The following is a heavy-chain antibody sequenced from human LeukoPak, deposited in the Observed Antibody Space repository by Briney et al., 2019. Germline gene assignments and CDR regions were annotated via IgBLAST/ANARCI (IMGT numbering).Heavy chain of an antibody. Sequence: VGSLRVSCVAPGFTFSTYTMNWIRQAPGRGLEWGSCSSSGISYKYYTDSVQGGFTISRDNAKKSLYLQMNSLRAEDTAVYYCANRGDGFDIWGQGTMVTVSS. CDR3: ANRGDGFDI. CDR1: GFTFSTYT. CDR2: SSSGISYK. V-gene: IGHV3-21*05. J-gene: IGHJ3*02.